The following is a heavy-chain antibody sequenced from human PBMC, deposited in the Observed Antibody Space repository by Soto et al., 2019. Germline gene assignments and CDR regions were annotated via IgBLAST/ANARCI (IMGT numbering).Heavy chain of an antibody. Sequence: CGSLRLSCAPSAFTSISYWIILFPHSPGKGREWVANIKQDGSEKYYVDSVKGRFTISRDNAKNSLYWQMNGLRAEDTAVYYCARDPRYGYGRDTYYYYCGMDVWGQGTTVDVSS. CDR2: IKQDGSEK. V-gene: IGHV3-7*03. CDR1: AFTSISYW. CDR3: ARDPRYGYGRDTYYYYCGMDV. D-gene: IGHD5-18*01. J-gene: IGHJ6*01.